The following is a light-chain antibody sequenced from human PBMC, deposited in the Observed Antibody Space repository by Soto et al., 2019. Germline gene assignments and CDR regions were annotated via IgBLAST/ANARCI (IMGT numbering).Light chain of an antibody. V-gene: IGKV3-20*01. CDR2: GAS. CDR3: QQRTT. Sequence: EIVLTQSPGTLSLSPGERATLSCRASHSVSSSYLAWYHQKPGQAPRLLIYGASSRATGIPDRFSGSGSGTDFTLTISRLDPEDFAVYYCQQRTTFGQGTKLEIK. J-gene: IGKJ2*01. CDR1: HSVSSSY.